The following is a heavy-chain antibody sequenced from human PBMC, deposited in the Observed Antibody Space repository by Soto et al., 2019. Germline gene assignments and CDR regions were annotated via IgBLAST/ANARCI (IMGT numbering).Heavy chain of an antibody. V-gene: IGHV3-23*01. CDR1: GFTFSSYS. CDR2: ITASGGTT. CDR3: VRATYFSDSSGYTRCLDY. D-gene: IGHD3-22*01. Sequence: GSLRLSCAASGFTFSSYSMTWVRQAPGKGLEWVAHITASGGTTYYADSVKGRFTISRDTSRNTLYLQMNSLKTEDTAVYYCVRATYFSDSSGYTRCLDYWGQGTLVTAPQ. J-gene: IGHJ4*02.